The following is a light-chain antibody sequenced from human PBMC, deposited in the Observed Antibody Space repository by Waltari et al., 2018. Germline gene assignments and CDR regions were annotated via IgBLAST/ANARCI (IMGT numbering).Light chain of an antibody. CDR1: QGISSE. Sequence: DIHMTQSPSSVSASVGDRVTITCRASQGISSELAWYRQKPGKAPRLLIYAASSLQSGVPSRFSGSGSGTDFTLTINSLQPEDFATYYCRQAYNYPLTFGGGTKVEIK. J-gene: IGKJ4*01. CDR2: AAS. CDR3: RQAYNYPLT. V-gene: IGKV1-12*01.